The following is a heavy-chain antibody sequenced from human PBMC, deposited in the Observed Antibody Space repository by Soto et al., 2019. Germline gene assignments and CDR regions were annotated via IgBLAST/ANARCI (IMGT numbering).Heavy chain of an antibody. CDR1: GGSISSSSYY. D-gene: IGHD3-10*01. Sequence: ASETLSLTCTVSGGSISSSSYYWGWIRQPPGKGLEWIGNIFYIGSTYYNPSLKSRVTISVDTSKNQFSLKVPSVTAADTAVYFCGSRSLLWFGDPAYYFDYWGQGTLVNVSS. CDR2: IFYIGST. CDR3: GSRSLLWFGDPAYYFDY. J-gene: IGHJ4*02. V-gene: IGHV4-39*01.